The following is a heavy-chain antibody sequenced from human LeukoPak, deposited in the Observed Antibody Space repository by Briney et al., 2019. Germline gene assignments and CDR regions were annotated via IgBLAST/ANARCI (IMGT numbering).Heavy chain of an antibody. CDR2: IYYSGST. V-gene: IGHV4-61*01. J-gene: IGHJ4*02. CDR3: ARRGRSSSWYNY. Sequence: PSETLSLTCTVSGGSVSSGSYYWSWIRQPPGKGLEWIGYIYYSGSTNYNPSLKSRVTISVDTSKNQFSLKLSSVTAADTAVYYCARRGRSSSWYNYWGQGTLVTVSS. D-gene: IGHD6-13*01. CDR1: GGSVSSGSYY.